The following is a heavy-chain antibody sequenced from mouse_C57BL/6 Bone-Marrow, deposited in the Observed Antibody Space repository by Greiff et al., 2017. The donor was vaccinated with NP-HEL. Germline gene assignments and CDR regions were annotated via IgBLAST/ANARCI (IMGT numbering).Heavy chain of an antibody. Sequence: QVQPQQSGAELVKPGASVKISCKASGYAFSSYWMNWVKQRPGKGLEWIGQIYPGDGDTNYNGKFKGKATLTADKSSSTAYMQLSSLTSEDSAVYFCARSPPLTGRGSWYFDVWGTGTTVTVSS. CDR3: ARSPPLTGRGSWYFDV. J-gene: IGHJ1*03. V-gene: IGHV1-80*01. CDR2: IYPGDGDT. CDR1: GYAFSSYW. D-gene: IGHD4-1*01.